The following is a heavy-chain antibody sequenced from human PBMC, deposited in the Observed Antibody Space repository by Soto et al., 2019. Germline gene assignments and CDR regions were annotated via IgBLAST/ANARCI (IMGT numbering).Heavy chain of an antibody. J-gene: IGHJ3*02. CDR1: GGSFSGYY. V-gene: IGHV4-34*01. CDR2: INHSGST. D-gene: IGHD5-12*01. Sequence: SETLSLTCAVYGGSFSGYYWSWIRQPPGKGLEWIGEINHSGSTNYNPSLKSRVTISVDTSKNQFSLKRSSVTAADTAVYYCARGLNSGYDYAFDIWGQGTMVTVSS. CDR3: ARGLNSGYDYAFDI.